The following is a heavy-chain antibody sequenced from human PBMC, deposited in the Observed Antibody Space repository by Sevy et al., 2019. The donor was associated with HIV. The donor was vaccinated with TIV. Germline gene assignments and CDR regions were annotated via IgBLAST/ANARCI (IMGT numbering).Heavy chain of an antibody. J-gene: IGHJ4*02. CDR1: GFTFSSYS. CDR2: ISSSSSTI. D-gene: IGHD2-15*01. V-gene: IGHV3-48*02. CDR3: ARGYCSGGSCYATRYFDY. Sequence: GGSLRLSCAASGFTFSSYSMNWVRQAPGKGLEWVSYISSSSSTIYYADSVKGRFTISRDNAKNSLYLQMNSLRDEDTAVYYCARGYCSGGSCYATRYFDYWGQGTLVTVS.